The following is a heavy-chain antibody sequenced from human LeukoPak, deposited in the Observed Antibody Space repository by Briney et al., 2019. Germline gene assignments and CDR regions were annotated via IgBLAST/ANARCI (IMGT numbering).Heavy chain of an antibody. J-gene: IGHJ4*02. CDR1: GFTFSSYA. D-gene: IGHD6-19*01. CDR2: ISSNGGST. V-gene: IGHV3-64*01. Sequence: GGSLRLSCAASGFTFSSYAMHWVRQAPGKGLEYVSAISSNGGSTYYANSVKGRFTISRDNSKNTLYLQMGSLRAEDMAVYYCAREAKGSVWSIDYWGQGTLVTVSS. CDR3: AREAKGSVWSIDY.